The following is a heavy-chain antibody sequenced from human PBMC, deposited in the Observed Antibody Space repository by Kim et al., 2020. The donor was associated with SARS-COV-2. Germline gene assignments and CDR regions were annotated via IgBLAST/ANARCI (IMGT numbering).Heavy chain of an antibody. J-gene: IGHJ5*02. CDR3: ARVASLCGSCYSADWFDP. CDR2: MNPNSGNT. V-gene: IGHV1-8*01. CDR1: GYTFTSYD. D-gene: IGHD2-15*01. Sequence: ASVKVSCKASGYTFTSYDINWVRQATGQGLEWMGWMNPNSGNTGYAQKFQGRVTMTRNTSISTAYMELSSLRSEDTAVYYCARVASLCGSCYSADWFDPWGQGTLVTVSS.